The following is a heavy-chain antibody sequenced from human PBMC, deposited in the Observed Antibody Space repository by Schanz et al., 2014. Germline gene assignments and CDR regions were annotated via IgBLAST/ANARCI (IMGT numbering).Heavy chain of an antibody. CDR2: IKSDGSST. D-gene: IGHD3-10*01. V-gene: IGHV3-23*04. Sequence: EVQLAESGGGLVQPGGSLRLSCAASGFTFSSYAMSWVRQAPGKGLEWVSRIKSDGSSTSYADSVKGRFTISRDNSKNTLYLQMNSLRAEDTAVYYCAKGRFGELSAFDIWGQGTMVTVSS. CDR3: AKGRFGELSAFDI. J-gene: IGHJ3*02. CDR1: GFTFSSYA.